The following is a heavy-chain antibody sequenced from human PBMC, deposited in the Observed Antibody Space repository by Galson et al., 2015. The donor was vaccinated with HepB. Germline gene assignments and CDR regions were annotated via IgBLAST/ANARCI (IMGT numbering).Heavy chain of an antibody. D-gene: IGHD6-19*01. Sequence: SLRLSCAASGFTFSSYAMSWVRQAPGKGLEWVSAISGSGGSTYYADSVKGRFTISRDNSKNTLYLQMNSLRAEDTAVYYCAKDRGSGWYGGDYFDYWGQGTLVTVSS. J-gene: IGHJ4*02. CDR1: GFTFSSYA. CDR2: ISGSGGST. CDR3: AKDRGSGWYGGDYFDY. V-gene: IGHV3-23*01.